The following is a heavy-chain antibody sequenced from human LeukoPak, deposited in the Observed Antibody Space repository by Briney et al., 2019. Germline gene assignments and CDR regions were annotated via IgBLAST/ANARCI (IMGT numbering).Heavy chain of an antibody. J-gene: IGHJ6*04. CDR1: GFTFSSYG. CDR3: ARHIVVVPAATSDMDV. Sequence: GGSLRLSCAASGFTFSSYGMHWVRQAPGKGLEWVAVIWYDGSNKYYADSVKGRFTISRDNSKNTLYLQMNSLRAEDTAVYYCARHIVVVPAATSDMDVWGKGTTVTVSS. V-gene: IGHV3-33*01. D-gene: IGHD2-2*01. CDR2: IWYDGSNK.